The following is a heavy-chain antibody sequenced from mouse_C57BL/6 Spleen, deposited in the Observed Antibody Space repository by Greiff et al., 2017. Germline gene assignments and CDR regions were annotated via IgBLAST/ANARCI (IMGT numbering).Heavy chain of an antibody. D-gene: IGHD1-1*01. CDR2: ISNGGGST. CDR1: GFTFSDYY. Sequence: DVHLVESGGGLVQPGGSLKLSCAASGFTFSDYYMYWVRQTPEKRLEWVAYISNGGGSTYYPDTVKGRFTISRDNAKNTLYLQMSRLKSEDTAMYYCARHYGSSYSWYFDVWGTGTTVTVSS. CDR3: ARHYGSSYSWYFDV. V-gene: IGHV5-12*01. J-gene: IGHJ1*03.